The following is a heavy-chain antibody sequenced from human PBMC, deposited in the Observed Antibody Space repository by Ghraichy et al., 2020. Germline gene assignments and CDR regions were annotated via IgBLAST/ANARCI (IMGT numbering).Heavy chain of an antibody. CDR3: ARVPDLYYYGMDV. Sequence: GGSLRLSCAASGFTFSSYWMHWVRQAPGKGLVWVSRINSDGSSKSYADSVEGRFTISRDNAKNTLYLQMNSLRAEDTAVYYCARVPDLYYYGMDVWGQGTTVTVSS. J-gene: IGHJ6*02. CDR1: GFTFSSYW. V-gene: IGHV3-74*01. CDR2: INSDGSSK.